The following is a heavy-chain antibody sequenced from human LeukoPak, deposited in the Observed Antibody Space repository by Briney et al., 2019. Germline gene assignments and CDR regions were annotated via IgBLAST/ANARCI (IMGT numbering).Heavy chain of an antibody. V-gene: IGHV3-11*01. CDR1: GFTLSDYY. D-gene: IGHD3/OR15-3a*01. J-gene: IGHJ4*02. CDR3: ARRRDFIDY. Sequence: GGSLRLSCAASGFTLSDYYMIWLRQAPGKGVEWVSYSSSSGSTIYYADPVKGRFDISRDNAKNSLYLQMNSLRAEDTAVYYCARRRDFIDYWGQGTLVTVSS. CDR2: SSSSGSTI.